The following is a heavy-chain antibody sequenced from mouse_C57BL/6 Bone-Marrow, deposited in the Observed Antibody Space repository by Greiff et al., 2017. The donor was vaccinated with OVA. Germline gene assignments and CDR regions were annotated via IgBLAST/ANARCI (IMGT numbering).Heavy chain of an antibody. V-gene: IGHV2-6*01. CDR1: GFSLTSYG. D-gene: IGHD2-5*01. CDR2: IWGVGST. Sequence: VKLMESGPGLVAPSQSLSITCTVSGFSLTSYGVDWVRQSPGKGLEWLGVIWGVGSTNYNSALKSRLSISKDNSKSQVFLKRNSLQTDDTAMYYCASYYESNPVAYGGQGTLVTVSA. J-gene: IGHJ3*01. CDR3: ASYYESNPVAY.